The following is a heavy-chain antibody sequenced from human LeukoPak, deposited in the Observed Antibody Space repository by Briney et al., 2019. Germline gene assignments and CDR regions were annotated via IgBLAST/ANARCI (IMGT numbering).Heavy chain of an antibody. J-gene: IGHJ6*02. D-gene: IGHD1-1*01. CDR1: GYTFTGYY. CDR3: ARVLLERTSYYYYGMDV. Sequence: ASVKVSCKASGYTFTGYYMHWVRQAPGQGLEWMGWINPNSGGTSFALKFQGRVTMTRDTSISTAYMELSRPGSDDTAVYYCARVLLERTSYYYYGMDVWGQGTTVTVSS. V-gene: IGHV1-2*02. CDR2: INPNSGGT.